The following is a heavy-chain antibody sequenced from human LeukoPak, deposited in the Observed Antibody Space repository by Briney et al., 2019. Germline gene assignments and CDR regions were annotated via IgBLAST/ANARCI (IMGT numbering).Heavy chain of an antibody. Sequence: GGSLRLSCAASGFTFSSYAMSWVRQAPGKGLEWVSAISGSGGSTYYADSVKGRFTTSRDNSKNTLYLQMNSLRAEDTAVYYCAKGYDFWSGYYHDDAFDIWGQGTMVTVSS. J-gene: IGHJ3*02. CDR1: GFTFSSYA. CDR2: ISGSGGST. V-gene: IGHV3-23*01. CDR3: AKGYDFWSGYYHDDAFDI. D-gene: IGHD3-3*01.